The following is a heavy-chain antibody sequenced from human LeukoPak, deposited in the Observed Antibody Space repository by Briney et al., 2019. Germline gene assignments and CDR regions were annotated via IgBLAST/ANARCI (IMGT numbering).Heavy chain of an antibody. D-gene: IGHD2-2*01. CDR3: ARDPPRYCSSTSCSPNWFDP. Sequence: ASVKVSCKASGYTFTSYGISWVRQAPGQGLGWMGWISAYNGNTNYAQKLQGRVTMTTDTSTSTAYMELRSLRSDDTAVYYCARDPPRYCSSTSCSPNWFDPWGQGTLVTVSS. V-gene: IGHV1-18*04. CDR1: GYTFTSYG. J-gene: IGHJ5*02. CDR2: ISAYNGNT.